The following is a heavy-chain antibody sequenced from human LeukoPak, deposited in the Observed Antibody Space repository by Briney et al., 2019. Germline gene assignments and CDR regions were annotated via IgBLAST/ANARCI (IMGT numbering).Heavy chain of an antibody. D-gene: IGHD1-26*01. J-gene: IGHJ4*02. CDR3: AKDVSGSYYLYYFDY. V-gene: IGHV3-23*01. CDR2: ISGSGGST. Sequence: PGGSLRLSCAASGFTFSSYAMGWVRQAPGKGLEWVSAISGSGGSTYYADSVKGRFTISRDNSRNTLYLQMNSLRAEDTAVYYCAKDVSGSYYLYYFDYWGQGTLVTVSS. CDR1: GFTFSSYA.